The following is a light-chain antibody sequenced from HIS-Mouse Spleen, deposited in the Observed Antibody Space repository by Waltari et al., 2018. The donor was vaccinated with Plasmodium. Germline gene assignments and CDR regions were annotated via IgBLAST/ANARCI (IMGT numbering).Light chain of an antibody. J-gene: IGKJ1*01. CDR1: KSVSSN. CDR2: GAS. CDR3: QQYNNWT. V-gene: IGKV3-15*01. Sequence: EIVMTQSPATLSVSPGQRATLPCRASKSVSSNLAWYQQKPGQAPRLLIYGASTRATGIPARFSGSGSGTEFTLTISSMQSEDFAVYYCQQYNNWTFGQGTKVEIK.